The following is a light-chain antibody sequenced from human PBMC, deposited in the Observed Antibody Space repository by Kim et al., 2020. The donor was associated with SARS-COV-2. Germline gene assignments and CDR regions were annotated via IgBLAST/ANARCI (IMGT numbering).Light chain of an antibody. CDR2: GAS. Sequence: SAGETVTLSCQATESVSTSLAWYQQRPGQAPTLLIYGASTRATGIPARFTGSGSGSQFTLTMRGLQSEDFAVYHCHQYHTWPYSFGRGTKLEI. V-gene: IGKV3-15*01. J-gene: IGKJ2*03. CDR3: HQYHTWPYS. CDR1: ESVSTS.